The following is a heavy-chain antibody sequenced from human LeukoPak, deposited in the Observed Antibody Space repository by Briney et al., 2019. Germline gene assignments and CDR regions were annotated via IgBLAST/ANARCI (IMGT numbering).Heavy chain of an antibody. D-gene: IGHD6-13*01. CDR2: IYYSGST. V-gene: IGHV4-59*01. Sequence: PSETLSLTRTVSGGSISSYYWSWIRQPPGKGLEWIGYIYYSGSTNYNPSLKSRVTISVDTSKNQFSLKLSSVTAADTAVYYCAREPMYSSSWYYFDYWGQGTLVTVSS. CDR3: AREPMYSSSWYYFDY. CDR1: GGSISSYY. J-gene: IGHJ4*02.